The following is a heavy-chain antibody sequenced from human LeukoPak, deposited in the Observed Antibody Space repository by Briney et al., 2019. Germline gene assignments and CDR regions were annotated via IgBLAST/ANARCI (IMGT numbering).Heavy chain of an antibody. Sequence: GGSLRLSCAPSGFTLSGIWMTWVRQAPGRGREGVPNIKADGREKNYVGSGKGRLTISRDNAKNSLYLQMNSLRAEDTAVYYCATPLDYYDRSDSHQGGDWGQGTLVTVSS. CDR3: ATPLDYYDRSDSHQGGD. D-gene: IGHD3-22*01. CDR2: IKADGREK. CDR1: GFTLSGIW. V-gene: IGHV3-7*03. J-gene: IGHJ4*02.